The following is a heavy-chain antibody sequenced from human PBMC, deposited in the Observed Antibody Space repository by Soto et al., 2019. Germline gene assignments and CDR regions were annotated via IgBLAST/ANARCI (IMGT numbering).Heavy chain of an antibody. V-gene: IGHV3-74*01. CDR3: VRGGSYNAGHVLDP. CDR1: GFAFSGFW. D-gene: IGHD1-1*01. Sequence: EVELAESGGGLVRPGGSLRLSCAASGFAFSGFWMHWVRQAPGKGLAWVSRISGDGTTISYADSVKGRFTISRDNTKNTLFLHMNSLRVEDTAVYHCVRGGSYNAGHVLDPWGQGTLVAVSS. J-gene: IGHJ5*02. CDR2: ISGDGTTI.